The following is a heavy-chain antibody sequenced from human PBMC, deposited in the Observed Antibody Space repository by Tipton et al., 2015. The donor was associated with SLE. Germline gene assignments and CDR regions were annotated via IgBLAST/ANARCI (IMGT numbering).Heavy chain of an antibody. CDR1: GGSFSGYY. Sequence: TLSLTCAVYGGSFSGYYWSWIRQPPGKGLEWIGEINHSGSTNYNPSPKSRVTISVDTSKNQFSLKLSSVTAADTAVYYCAREDYGGKGDAFDIWGQGTMVPVSS. V-gene: IGHV4-34*01. CDR3: AREDYGGKGDAFDI. CDR2: INHSGST. J-gene: IGHJ3*02. D-gene: IGHD4-23*01.